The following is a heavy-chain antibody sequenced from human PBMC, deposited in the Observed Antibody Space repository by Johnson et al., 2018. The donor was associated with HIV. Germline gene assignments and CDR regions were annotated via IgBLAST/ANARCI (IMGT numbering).Heavy chain of an antibody. CDR1: GFTLSDHY. J-gene: IGHJ3*02. D-gene: IGHD4-23*01. V-gene: IGHV3-72*01. Sequence: VQLVESGGGLVQPGGSLRLSCAASGFTLSDHYMDWVRQAAGKGLEWVGRTTNKANSYTTEYAASVKGRFTISRDDSKNSLYLQMNSMKTEDTAVYYCARSYSWDAFDIWGQGTMVTVSS. CDR3: ARSYSWDAFDI. CDR2: TTNKANSYTT.